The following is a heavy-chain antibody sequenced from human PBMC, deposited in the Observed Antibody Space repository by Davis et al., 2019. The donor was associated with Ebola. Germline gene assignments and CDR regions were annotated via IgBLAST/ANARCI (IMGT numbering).Heavy chain of an antibody. CDR1: GFTFSSYS. Sequence: GGSLRLSCAASGFTFSSYSTNWVRQAPGKGLEWVSSISSSSSYIYYADSVKGRFTISRDNAKNSLYLQMNSLRAEDTAVYYCARGAGWVDIVVVDAGVDYWGQGTLVTVSS. CDR2: ISSSSSYI. D-gene: IGHD2-15*01. J-gene: IGHJ4*02. V-gene: IGHV3-21*01. CDR3: ARGAGWVDIVVVDAGVDY.